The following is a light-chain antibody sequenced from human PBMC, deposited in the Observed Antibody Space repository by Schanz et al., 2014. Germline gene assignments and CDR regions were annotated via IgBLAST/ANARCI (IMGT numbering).Light chain of an antibody. CDR3: QQYQTYGGT. J-gene: IGKJ3*01. CDR2: DAS. CDR1: QSVNNW. V-gene: IGKV1-5*01. Sequence: DIQMTQSPSTLSASVGDRVTITCRASQSVNNWLAWYQQKPGQAPKLLIYDASSLRSGVPSAFSGSGSGTEFTLTISSLQPDDFATYYCQQYQTYGGTFGPGTKVDIK.